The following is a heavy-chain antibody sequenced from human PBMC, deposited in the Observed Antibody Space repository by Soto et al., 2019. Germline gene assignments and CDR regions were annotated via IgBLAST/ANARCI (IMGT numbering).Heavy chain of an antibody. CDR1: GGSISGYY. D-gene: IGHD2-21*02. Sequence: SETLSLTCTVSGGSISGYYWSWIRQHPGKGLEWIGYMYNTGSTVYNPSFKSRVTISVDTSKNQFSLKLNSVTAADTAVYYCARDLWGYGGTDCYPLDVWGQGTTVTVSS. CDR3: ARDLWGYGGTDCYPLDV. J-gene: IGHJ6*02. CDR2: MYNTGST. V-gene: IGHV4-59*01.